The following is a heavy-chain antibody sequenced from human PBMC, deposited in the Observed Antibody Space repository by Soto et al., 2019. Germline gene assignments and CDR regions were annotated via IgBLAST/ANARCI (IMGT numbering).Heavy chain of an antibody. CDR3: AREVDYYGSGSYSDDAFDI. CDR2: INYSGTT. V-gene: IGHV4-39*01. CDR1: GGSVSSNSYS. D-gene: IGHD3-10*01. J-gene: IGHJ3*02. Sequence: ETLSLTCTVSGGSVSSNSYSWGWIRQSPGKGLEWIGTINYSGTTYYNPSLLSRVTLSVDTSKNQFSLKLSSVTAADTAVYYCAREVDYYGSGSYSDDAFDIWGQGTMVTVSS.